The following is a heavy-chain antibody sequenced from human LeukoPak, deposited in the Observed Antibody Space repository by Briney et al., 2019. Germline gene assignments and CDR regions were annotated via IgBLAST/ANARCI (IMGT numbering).Heavy chain of an antibody. CDR2: IYDSGST. Sequence: SETLSLTCAVYGGSFSGYYWSWIRQPPGKGLEWIGSIYDSGSTYYNPSLKSRVTISVDTSKDQFSLKLNSVTAADTAVYYCARHYGPWGQGTLVTVSS. J-gene: IGHJ5*02. CDR3: ARHYGP. D-gene: IGHD3-16*01. V-gene: IGHV4-34*01. CDR1: GGSFSGYY.